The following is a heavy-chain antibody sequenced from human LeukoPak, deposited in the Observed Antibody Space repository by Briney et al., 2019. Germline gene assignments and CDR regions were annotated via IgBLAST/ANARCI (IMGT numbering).Heavy chain of an antibody. CDR2: IIPISGTA. V-gene: IGHV1-69*05. CDR3: ARAYYYDSSGPWGPFDY. CDR1: GGTFSSYA. J-gene: IGHJ4*02. D-gene: IGHD3-22*01. Sequence: GASVKVSCKASGGTFSSYAISWVRQAPGQGLEWMGGIIPISGTANYAQKFQGRVTITTDESTSTAYMELSSLRSEDTAVYYCARAYYYDSSGPWGPFDYWGQGTLVTVSS.